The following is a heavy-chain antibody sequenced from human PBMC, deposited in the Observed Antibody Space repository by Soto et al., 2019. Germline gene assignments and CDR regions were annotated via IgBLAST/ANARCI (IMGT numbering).Heavy chain of an antibody. J-gene: IGHJ3*02. D-gene: IGHD2-2*02. CDR2: ISSGSSVI. CDR3: ARGGRGYTKDDTFDI. CDR1: ASTSRSYS. V-gene: IGHV3-21*01. Sequence: EVQLVESGGGLVKPGESRRWSCEASASTSRSYSMNWFRKAPGRGREWVSIISSGSSVIFYADSMKGRFTISRDNAKNSLYLQMNSLRAEDTAVYYCARGGRGYTKDDTFDIWGQGTMVTVSS.